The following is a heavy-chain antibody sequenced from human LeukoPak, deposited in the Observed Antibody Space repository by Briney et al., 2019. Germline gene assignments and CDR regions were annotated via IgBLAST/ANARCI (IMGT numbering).Heavy chain of an antibody. CDR3: ASRIGDPDAFDI. D-gene: IGHD2/OR15-2a*01. CDR1: GYTFTSYD. J-gene: IGHJ3*02. Sequence: ASVKVSCKASGYTFTSYDINWVRQATGQGLEWMGWMNPNSGNTGYAQKFQGRVTITADESTSTAYMELSSLRSEDTAVYYCASRIGDPDAFDIWGQGTMVTVSS. V-gene: IGHV1-8*01. CDR2: MNPNSGNT.